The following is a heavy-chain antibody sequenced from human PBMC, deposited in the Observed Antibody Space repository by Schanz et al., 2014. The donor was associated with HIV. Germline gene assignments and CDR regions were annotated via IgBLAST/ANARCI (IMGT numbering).Heavy chain of an antibody. CDR3: AKEWYYGSGSMDYGLDV. V-gene: IGHV3-30*18. D-gene: IGHD3-10*01. Sequence: VHLLESGGGLVQPGGSLRLSCTASGFTFSTFGMHWVRQAPGKGLEWVAVISNDGSNEYYADSVKGRFTLSRDNSENTVYLQMNSLRAEDTAVYYCAKEWYYGSGSMDYGLDVWGQGTTVTVSS. J-gene: IGHJ6*02. CDR1: GFTFSTFG. CDR2: ISNDGSNE.